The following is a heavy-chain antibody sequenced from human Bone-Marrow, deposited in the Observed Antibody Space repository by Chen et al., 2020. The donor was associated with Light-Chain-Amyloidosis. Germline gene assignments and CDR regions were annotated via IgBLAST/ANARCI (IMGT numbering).Heavy chain of an antibody. Sequence: QVQLQQWGAGLLKPSETLSLTCAVYGGSLSGYYWSCIRQPPGKGLEWIGEINHSGSTNYNPSLKSRVTISVDTSKNQFSLKLSSVTAAETAVYYCARGGSTTGTYYYYMDVWGKGTTVTVSS. D-gene: IGHD1-1*01. CDR2: INHSGST. CDR1: GGSLSGYY. CDR3: ARGGSTTGTYYYYMDV. V-gene: IGHV4-34*01. J-gene: IGHJ6*03.